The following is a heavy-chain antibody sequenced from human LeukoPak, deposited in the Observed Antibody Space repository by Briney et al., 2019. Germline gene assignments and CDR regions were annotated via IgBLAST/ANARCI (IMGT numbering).Heavy chain of an antibody. CDR2: VYSSGNV. CDR3: VRGAMVSKPGDF. Sequence: SETLSLTCSVSGGSVSSRSFYWDWVRQPPGKGLEWLGSVYSSGNVYQSPSLQSRGAISVDASNNSFSLTLKPVTAADTAVYFCVRGAMVSKPGDFWGQGALVIVSS. V-gene: IGHV4-39*01. D-gene: IGHD2/OR15-2a*01. J-gene: IGHJ4*02. CDR1: GGSVSSRSFY.